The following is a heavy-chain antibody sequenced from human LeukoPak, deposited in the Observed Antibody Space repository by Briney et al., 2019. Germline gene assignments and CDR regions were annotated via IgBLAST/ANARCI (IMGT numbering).Heavy chain of an antibody. D-gene: IGHD3-10*01. CDR3: ARPTPPNYYGSGSYVPHFDY. CDR2: INHSGST. CDR1: GGSFCVYY. J-gene: IGHJ4*02. V-gene: IGHV4-34*01. Sequence: SETPSLTCAVYGGSFCVYYWSWIRQPPGKGLEWIGEINHSGSTNYNPSLKSRVTISVDTSKHQFSLKLSSVTAADTAVYYCARPTPPNYYGSGSYVPHFDYWGQGTQVTVSS.